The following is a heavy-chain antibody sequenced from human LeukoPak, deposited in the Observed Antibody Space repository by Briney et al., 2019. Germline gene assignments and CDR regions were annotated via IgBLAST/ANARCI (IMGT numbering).Heavy chain of an antibody. CDR2: IDWDDDK. CDR3: ARDRLYYYGSGPRTLPEYYFDY. J-gene: IGHJ4*02. V-gene: IGHV2-70*11. D-gene: IGHD3-10*01. CDR1: GFSLSTRGMC. Sequence: ESGPALVKPTQTLTLTCTFSGFSLSTRGMCVSWIRQPPGKALEWLARIDWDDDKYHSTSLKTRLTISKDTSKNQVVLTMTNMDPVDTATYYCARDRLYYYGSGPRTLPEYYFDYWGQGTLVTVSS.